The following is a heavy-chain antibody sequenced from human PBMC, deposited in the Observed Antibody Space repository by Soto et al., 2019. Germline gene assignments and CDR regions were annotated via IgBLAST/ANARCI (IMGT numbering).Heavy chain of an antibody. CDR3: ARDSMVSFAY. CDR2: ISSSGSTI. V-gene: IGHV3-11*01. Sequence: QVQLVESGGCLVKPGGSLRLSCASSGFTFSDYYMSWSRQAPGKGLEWVSYISSSGSTIYYADSLKGRFTISRDNAKNSLYLQMNSLRAEETDVYSCARDSMVSFAYWCQGTLGTFSS. D-gene: IGHD3-10*01. CDR1: GFTFSDYY. J-gene: IGHJ4*02.